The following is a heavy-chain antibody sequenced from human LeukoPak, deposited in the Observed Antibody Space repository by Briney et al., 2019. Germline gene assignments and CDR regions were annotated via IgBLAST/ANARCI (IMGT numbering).Heavy chain of an antibody. CDR2: IFHTGTT. CDR3: ARHTGTGINDAFDI. V-gene: IGHV4-59*08. CDR1: GGSISSYY. D-gene: IGHD1-1*01. J-gene: IGHJ3*02. Sequence: MPSETLSLTCTVSGGSISSYYWSWIRQPPGRGLEWIGYIFHTGTTNYNPSLKSRVTISVDTSKNQFSLKLSSVTAADTAVYYCARHTGTGINDAFDIWGQGTMVTVSS.